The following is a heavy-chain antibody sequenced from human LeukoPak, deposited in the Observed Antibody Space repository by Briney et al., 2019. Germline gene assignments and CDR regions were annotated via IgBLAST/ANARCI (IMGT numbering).Heavy chain of an antibody. CDR1: GFTVSSNY. V-gene: IGHV3-66*02. D-gene: IGHD4-23*01. CDR3: ARDPLYGGNNY. J-gene: IGHJ4*02. Sequence: GGFLRLSCAASGFTVSSNYMSWVRQAPGKGLEWVSVIYSGGSTYYADSVKGRFTISRDNSKNTLYLQMNSLRAEDTAVYYCARDPLYGGNNYWGQGTLVTVSS. CDR2: IYSGGST.